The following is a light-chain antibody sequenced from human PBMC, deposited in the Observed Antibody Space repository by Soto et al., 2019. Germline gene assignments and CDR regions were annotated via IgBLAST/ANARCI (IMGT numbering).Light chain of an antibody. V-gene: IGLV1-51*01. J-gene: IGLJ1*01. CDR2: DDN. CDR3: GSWDSSLSAYV. CDR1: SSNIGGNS. Sequence: QSVLTQPPSVSAAPGQKVTISGSGSSSNIGGNSVSWYQQLPGTAPKLLIYDDNKRPSGIPARFSGSKSGTSATLGITGFQTGDEADYYCGSWDSSLSAYVFGTGTKVTVL.